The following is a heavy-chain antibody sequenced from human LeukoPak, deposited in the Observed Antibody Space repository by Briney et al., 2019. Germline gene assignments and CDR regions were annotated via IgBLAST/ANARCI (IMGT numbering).Heavy chain of an antibody. J-gene: IGHJ6*03. Sequence: GGSLRLSCAASGFTFDDYGMSWVRQAPGKGLEWVSGINWNGGSTGYADSVKGRFTISRDNAKNSLYLQMNSLRAEDTALYYFARDRVPDYYYMDVWGKGTTVTVSS. D-gene: IGHD1-1*01. CDR3: ARDRVPDYYYMDV. CDR1: GFTFDDYG. CDR2: INWNGGST. V-gene: IGHV3-20*04.